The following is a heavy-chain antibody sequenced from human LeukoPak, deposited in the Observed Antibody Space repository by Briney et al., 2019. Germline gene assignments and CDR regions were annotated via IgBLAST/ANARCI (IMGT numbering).Heavy chain of an antibody. CDR1: GYTFTGYY. CDR3: AREWDYGGNSDY. Sequence: GASVKVSCKASGYTFTGYYMHWVRQAPGQGLERMGWTNPNSGGTNYAQKFQGRVTMTRDTSISTAYMELSRLRSDDTAVYYCAREWDYGGNSDYWGQGTLVTVSS. D-gene: IGHD4-23*01. J-gene: IGHJ4*02. V-gene: IGHV1-2*02. CDR2: TNPNSGGT.